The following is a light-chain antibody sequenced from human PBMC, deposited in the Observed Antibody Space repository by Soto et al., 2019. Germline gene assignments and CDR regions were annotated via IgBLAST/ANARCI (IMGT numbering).Light chain of an antibody. Sequence: EIVMTQSPATLSVSPGERATLSCRASQSVSDNLAWYQQKPGQAPRLFIYGASARATGIPARFSGSGSGTEFTLTISSLQSEDFAVYYRQQYGSSPFTLGPGTKVDIK. CDR3: QQYGSSPFT. CDR2: GAS. CDR1: QSVSDN. J-gene: IGKJ3*01. V-gene: IGKV3-15*01.